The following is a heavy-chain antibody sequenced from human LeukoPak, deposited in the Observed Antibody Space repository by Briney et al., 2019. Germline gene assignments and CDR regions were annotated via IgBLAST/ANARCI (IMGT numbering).Heavy chain of an antibody. J-gene: IGHJ6*03. V-gene: IGHV4-39*07. D-gene: IGHD3-10*01. CDR1: GASISGSGYY. CDR2: IYYTGST. Sequence: PSETLSLTCAVSGASISGSGYYLGWSRQPPGKGLGWIGHIYYTGSTYYNASLQSRVTISIDMSKNQFSLKLSSVTATDTAVYYCASSGSRPGYYGSNYYYMDVWGKGTTVTVSS. CDR3: ASSGSRPGYYGSNYYYMDV.